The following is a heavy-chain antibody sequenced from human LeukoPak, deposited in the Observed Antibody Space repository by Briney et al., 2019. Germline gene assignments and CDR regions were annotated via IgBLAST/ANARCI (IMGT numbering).Heavy chain of an antibody. V-gene: IGHV5-51*01. D-gene: IGHD6-13*01. CDR2: IYPGDSDT. CDR1: GYSFTSYW. J-gene: IGHJ4*02. Sequence: GESLKILCKGSGYSFTSYWIGWVRQMSGKGLEWMGIIYPGDSDTRYSPSFQGQVTVSAAKSTSTAYVQWSSLKASDTAMYYCARRAATGKHFDYWGQGTLVTVSS. CDR3: ARRAATGKHFDY.